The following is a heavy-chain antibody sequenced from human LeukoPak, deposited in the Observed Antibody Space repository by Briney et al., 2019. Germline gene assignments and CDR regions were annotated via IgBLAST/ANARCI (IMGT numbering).Heavy chain of an antibody. CDR3: ARDLGSGYYIDY. CDR2: IYYSGST. D-gene: IGHD3-22*01. Sequence: PSQTLSLTCTVSGDSISSGDYYWSWIRQPPGKGLEWIGYIYYSGSTYYNPSLKSRVTISVDTSKNQFSLKLSSVTAADTAVYYCARDLGSGYYIDYWGQGTLVTVSS. CDR1: GDSISSGDYY. J-gene: IGHJ4*02. V-gene: IGHV4-30-4*08.